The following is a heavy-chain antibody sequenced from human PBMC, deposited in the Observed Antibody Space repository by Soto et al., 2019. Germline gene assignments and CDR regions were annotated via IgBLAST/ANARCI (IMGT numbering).Heavy chain of an antibody. Sequence: EVQLVESGGGLVQPGGSLRLSCAASGFTFSSYWMHWVRQAPGKGLVWVSRINSDGSSTSYADAVKGRFTISRDNAKNTLYLQMNSLRAEDTAVYYCARDRYCSGGSCFNWFDPWGQGTLVTVSS. D-gene: IGHD2-15*01. V-gene: IGHV3-74*01. CDR1: GFTFSSYW. CDR2: INSDGSST. J-gene: IGHJ5*02. CDR3: ARDRYCSGGSCFNWFDP.